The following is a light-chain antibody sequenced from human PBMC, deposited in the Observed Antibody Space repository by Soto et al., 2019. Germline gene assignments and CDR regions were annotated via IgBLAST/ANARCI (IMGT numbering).Light chain of an antibody. CDR3: QTWGTGLEV. CDR2: LNSDGSH. CDR1: SGHSSYT. V-gene: IGLV4-69*01. Sequence: QSVLTQSPSASASLGASVKLTCTLSSGHSSYTIAWHQQQPEKGPRYLMTLNSDGSHSKGDGIPDRFSGSSSGAARYLSISSLQSEDEAYYSCQTWGTGLEVFGGGTKVTVL. J-gene: IGLJ3*02.